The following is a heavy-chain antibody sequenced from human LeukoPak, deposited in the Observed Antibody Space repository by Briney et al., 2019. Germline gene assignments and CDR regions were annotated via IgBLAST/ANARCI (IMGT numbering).Heavy chain of an antibody. Sequence: ASVTVSCTASGYTFTGYYMHWVRQAPGQRLEWMGWINAGNGNTKYSQKFQGRVTITRDTSASTAYMELSSLRSEDTAVYYCARGLVIPDAFDIWGQGTMVTVSS. V-gene: IGHV1-3*01. D-gene: IGHD3-9*01. CDR1: GYTFTGYY. J-gene: IGHJ3*02. CDR3: ARGLVIPDAFDI. CDR2: INAGNGNT.